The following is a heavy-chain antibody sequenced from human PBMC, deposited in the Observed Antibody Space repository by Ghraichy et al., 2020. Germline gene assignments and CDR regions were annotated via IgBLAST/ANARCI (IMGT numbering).Heavy chain of an antibody. J-gene: IGHJ4*02. V-gene: IGHV3-30*18. Sequence: GGSLRLSCAASGFTFSSYGMHWVRQAPGKGLEWVAVISYDGSNKYYADSVKGRFTISRDNSKNTLYLQMNSLRAEDTAVYYCAKAQGSGKRGPFPFDYWGQGTLVTVSS. CDR1: GFTFSSYG. CDR3: AKAQGSGKRGPFPFDY. CDR2: ISYDGSNK. D-gene: IGHD3-10*01.